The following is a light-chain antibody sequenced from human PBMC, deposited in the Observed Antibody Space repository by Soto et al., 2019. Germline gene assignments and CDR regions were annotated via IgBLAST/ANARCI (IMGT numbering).Light chain of an antibody. J-gene: IGLJ2*01. Sequence: QSALTQPASVSGSPGQSITISCTGTSSDVGGYNYVSWYQQHPGKAPKLMIYDVSNRPSGVSNRFSGSKSGNTASLTISGLQAEDDADYYCSSYTSSITLVVFGGGTKLTVL. CDR2: DVS. CDR3: SSYTSSITLVV. CDR1: SSDVGGYNY. V-gene: IGLV2-14*01.